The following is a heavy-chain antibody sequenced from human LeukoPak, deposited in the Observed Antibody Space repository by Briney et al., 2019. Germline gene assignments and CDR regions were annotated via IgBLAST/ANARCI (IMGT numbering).Heavy chain of an antibody. Sequence: ASVKVSCKASGYTFTSYDINWVRQATGQGLEWMGWMNPNSGNTGYAQKFQGRVTMTRNTSISTAYMELSSLRSEDTAVYYCARGGDCSSTSCHDASDIWGQGTMVTVSS. CDR3: ARGGDCSSTSCHDASDI. J-gene: IGHJ3*02. CDR1: GYTFTSYD. V-gene: IGHV1-8*01. CDR2: MNPNSGNT. D-gene: IGHD2-2*01.